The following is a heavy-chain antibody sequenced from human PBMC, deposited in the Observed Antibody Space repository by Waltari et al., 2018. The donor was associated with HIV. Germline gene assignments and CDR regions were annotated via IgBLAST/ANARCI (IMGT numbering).Heavy chain of an antibody. CDR1: GFSFSSYW. V-gene: IGHV3-7*01. J-gene: IGHJ4*01. CDR2: IKGDGTDK. CDR3: SLHLGELSYPLNY. D-gene: IGHD3-16*02. Sequence: EVQLVESGGGLVQPGGSLRLSCAASGFSFSSYWMSWVRQAPGEGLEWVANIKGDGTDKSYVDSVKGRFTISRDNAKNSLYLQMNSLRAEDTAVYYCSLHLGELSYPLNYWGHGTVVTVSS.